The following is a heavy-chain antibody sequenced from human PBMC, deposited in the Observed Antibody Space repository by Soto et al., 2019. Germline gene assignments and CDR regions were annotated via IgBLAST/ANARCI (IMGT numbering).Heavy chain of an antibody. J-gene: IGHJ4*02. CDR3: AFRAVAGLGTVFDY. CDR1: GGSFSGYY. Sequence: SETLSLTCAVYGGSFSGYYWSWIRQPPGKGLEWIGEINHSGSTNYNPSLKSRVTISVDTSKNQFSLKLSSVTAADTAVYYCAFRAVAGLGTVFDYWGQGTLVTVSS. D-gene: IGHD6-19*01. V-gene: IGHV4-34*01. CDR2: INHSGST.